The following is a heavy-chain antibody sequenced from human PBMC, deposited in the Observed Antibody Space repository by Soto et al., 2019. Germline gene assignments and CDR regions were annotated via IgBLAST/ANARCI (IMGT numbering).Heavy chain of an antibody. Sequence: GGSLRLSCAASGFTFSSYGMHWVRQAPGKGLEWVAVISYDGSNKYYADSVKGRFTISRDNSKNTLYLQMNSLRAEDTAVYYCARDKRWFGELLAYFDYWGQGTLVTVSS. CDR3: ARDKRWFGELLAYFDY. CDR1: GFTFSSYG. D-gene: IGHD3-10*01. J-gene: IGHJ4*02. CDR2: ISYDGSNK. V-gene: IGHV3-30*03.